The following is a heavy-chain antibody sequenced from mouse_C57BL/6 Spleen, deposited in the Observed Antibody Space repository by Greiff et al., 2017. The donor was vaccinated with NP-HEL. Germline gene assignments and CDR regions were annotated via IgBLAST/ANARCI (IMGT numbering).Heavy chain of an antibody. CDR1: GFTFSSYA. V-gene: IGHV5-9-1*02. CDR3: TREHGSSPFDY. CDR2: ISSGGDYI. D-gene: IGHD1-1*01. Sequence: EVQLVESGEGLVKPGGSLKLSCAASGFTFSSYAMSWVRQTPEKRLEWVAYISSGGDYIYYADTGKGRFTISRDNARNTLYLQMSSLKSEDTAMYYCTREHGSSPFDYWGQGTTLTVST. J-gene: IGHJ2*01.